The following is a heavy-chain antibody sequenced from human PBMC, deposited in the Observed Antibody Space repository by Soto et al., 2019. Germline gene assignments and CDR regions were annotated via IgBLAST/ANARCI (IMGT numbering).Heavy chain of an antibody. CDR3: GSGTTYY. D-gene: IGHD3-10*01. CDR1: GGSISSSDYY. CDR2: IYNSGAT. V-gene: IGHV4-39*01. Sequence: PSETLSLTCTVSGGSISSSDYYWGWILQPPGKGLEWIGAIYNSGATYYNSALKSRVTLSLDTSNSQFSLDLSSVTAADTAVYFCGSGTTYYWGPGTLVTVS. J-gene: IGHJ4*02.